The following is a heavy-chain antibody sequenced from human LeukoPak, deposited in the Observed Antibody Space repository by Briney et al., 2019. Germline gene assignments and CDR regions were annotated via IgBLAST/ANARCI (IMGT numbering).Heavy chain of an antibody. D-gene: IGHD4-23*01. V-gene: IGHV1-2*02. CDR2: INPNNGDT. CDR3: ARSDYGGHRAFDY. CDR1: GYTLSDYY. J-gene: IGHJ4*02. Sequence: ASVKVSCKASGYTLSDYYLHWVRQAPGQRLEWMGWINPNNGDTKFAQKFQGRVTMTRDTSISTAYMELSRLKSDDTAVYYCARSDYGGHRAFDYWGQGTLVTVSS.